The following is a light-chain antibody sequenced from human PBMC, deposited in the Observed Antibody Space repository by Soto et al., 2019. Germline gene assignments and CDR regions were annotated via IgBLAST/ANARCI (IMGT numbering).Light chain of an antibody. CDR2: EGS. CDR1: SSDIGSYHL. CDR3: CSYARSNFVV. V-gene: IGLV2-23*01. Sequence: QSALTQPASVSGSPRQSITISCTGTSSDIGSYHLVSWYQQHPGKAPKLLIYEGSKRPSGVSNRFSGSKSGNTASLTISGLQTEDEADYYCCSYARSNFVVFGGGTQLTVL. J-gene: IGLJ2*01.